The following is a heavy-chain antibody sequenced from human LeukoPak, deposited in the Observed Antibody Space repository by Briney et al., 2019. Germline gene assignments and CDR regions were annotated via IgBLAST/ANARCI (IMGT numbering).Heavy chain of an antibody. CDR2: IYTSGTT. J-gene: IGHJ4*02. CDR3: AREFMVPYSTSSGLDY. D-gene: IGHD6-6*01. CDR1: GGSISSGSYY. V-gene: IGHV4-61*02. Sequence: SETLSPTCTVSGGSISSGSYYWGWIRQPAGKGLEWIGRIYTSGTTNYNPSLKSRVTISVDTSKNQFSLKLSSVTAADTALYYCAREFMVPYSTSSGLDYWGQGTLVTVSS.